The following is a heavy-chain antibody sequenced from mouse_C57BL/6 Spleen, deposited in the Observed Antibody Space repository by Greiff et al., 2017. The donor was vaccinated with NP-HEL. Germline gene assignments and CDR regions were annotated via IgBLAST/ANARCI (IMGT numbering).Heavy chain of an antibody. CDR2: IYPGDGDT. CDR3: ARGGAAHARGFAY. V-gene: IGHV1-80*01. J-gene: IGHJ3*01. Sequence: LVESGAELVKPGASVKISCKASGYAFSSYWMNWVKQRPGKGLEWIGQIYPGDGDTNYNGKFKGKATLTADKSSSTAYMQLSSLTSEDSAVYFCARGGAAHARGFAYWGQGTLVTVSA. D-gene: IGHD3-2*02. CDR1: GYAFSSYW.